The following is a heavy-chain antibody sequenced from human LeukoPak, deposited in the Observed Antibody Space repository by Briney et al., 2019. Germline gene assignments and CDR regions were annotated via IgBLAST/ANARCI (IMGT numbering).Heavy chain of an antibody. J-gene: IGHJ4*02. Sequence: GGSPRLSCAASGFTFSSYAMSWVRQAPGKGLEWVSAISGSGGSTYYADSVKGRFTISRDNSKNTLYLQMNSLRAEDTAVYYCAKVLTPYDFWSGYYSPHRFDYWGQGTLVTVSS. CDR3: AKVLTPYDFWSGYYSPHRFDY. D-gene: IGHD3-3*01. CDR1: GFTFSSYA. CDR2: ISGSGGST. V-gene: IGHV3-23*01.